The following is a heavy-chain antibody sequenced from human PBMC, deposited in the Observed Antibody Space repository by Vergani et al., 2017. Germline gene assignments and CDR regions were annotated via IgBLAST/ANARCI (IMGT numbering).Heavy chain of an antibody. CDR3: AKDVGAAAVDYYYYGMDV. D-gene: IGHD6-13*01. CDR1: GFTFSSYA. CDR2: ISGSGGST. J-gene: IGHJ6*02. Sequence: EVQLLESGGGLVQPGGSLRLSCAASGFTFSSYAMSWVRQAPGKGLEWVSAISGSGGSTYYADSVKGRFTISRDNSKNTLYLQMNSLRAEDTAVYDCAKDVGAAAVDYYYYGMDVWGQGTTVTV. V-gene: IGHV3-23*01.